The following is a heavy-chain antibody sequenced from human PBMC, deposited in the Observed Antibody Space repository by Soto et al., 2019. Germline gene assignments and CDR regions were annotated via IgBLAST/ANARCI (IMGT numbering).Heavy chain of an antibody. V-gene: IGHV4-59*01. CDR3: ARVVSAVAAFDI. Sequence: TSETLSLTCTVSGGSISSYYWSWIRQPPGKGLELIGYIYYSVSTNYNPSLNSRVTISVDTSKNQFSLKPSSVTVADTAVYYCARVVSAVAAFDIWGQGTMVTVSS. J-gene: IGHJ3*02. CDR2: IYYSVST. CDR1: GGSISSYY. D-gene: IGHD6-19*01.